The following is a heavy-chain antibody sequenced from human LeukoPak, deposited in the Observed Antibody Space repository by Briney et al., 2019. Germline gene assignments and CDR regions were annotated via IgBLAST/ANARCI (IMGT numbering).Heavy chain of an antibody. CDR2: ISAYNGNT. Sequence: GASVKVSCKASGNTFTSYGISWVRQAPGQGLEWMGWISAYNGNTNYAQKLQGRVTMTTDTSTSTAYMELRSLRSDDTAVYYCARVIDTAMVTSAFDIWGQGTMVTVSS. V-gene: IGHV1-18*01. CDR1: GNTFTSYG. CDR3: ARVIDTAMVTSAFDI. J-gene: IGHJ3*02. D-gene: IGHD5-18*01.